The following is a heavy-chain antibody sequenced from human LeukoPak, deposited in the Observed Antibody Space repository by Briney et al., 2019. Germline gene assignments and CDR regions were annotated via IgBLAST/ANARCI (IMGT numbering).Heavy chain of an antibody. D-gene: IGHD3-22*01. J-gene: IGHJ3*02. CDR2: INYSGST. V-gene: IGHV4-59*08. Sequence: RASETLSLTCTVSGGSITTSYWSWIRQPPGKGLEWIGYINYSGSTNYNPSLKNRVTISVDTSTNQFSLRLSSVTAADTAVYYCARHDPLITMIIGERAFDMWGQGTMVTVPS. CDR3: ARHDPLITMIIGERAFDM. CDR1: GGSITTSY.